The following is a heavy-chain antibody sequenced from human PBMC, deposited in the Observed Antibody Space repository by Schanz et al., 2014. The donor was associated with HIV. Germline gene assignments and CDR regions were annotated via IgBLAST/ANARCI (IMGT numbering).Heavy chain of an antibody. CDR2: VNPESGNT. V-gene: IGHV1-8*02. Sequence: QVQLVQSGPEVKKPGASVRVSCETSGYTFSDYDINWVRQAPGQGLEWMGWVNPESGNTGMADTFLGRLSLRRFTSTGTAYMELDSLRSEDPAIYYCVRAASFHFDKEGYYRNWYFDFWGRGTLVAVSS. CDR3: VRAASFHFDKEGYYRNWYFDF. D-gene: IGHD1-26*01. J-gene: IGHJ2*01. CDR1: GYTFSDYD.